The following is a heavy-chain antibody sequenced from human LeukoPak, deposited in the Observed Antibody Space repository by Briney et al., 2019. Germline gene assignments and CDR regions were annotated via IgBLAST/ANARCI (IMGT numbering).Heavy chain of an antibody. CDR2: INHSGST. CDR3: ARVGGYFDY. CDR1: SGSFSGYY. V-gene: IGHV4-34*01. Sequence: SETLSLTCAVYSGSFSGYYWSWIRQPPGKGLEWIGEINHSGSTNYNPSLKSRVTISVDTSKNQFSLKLSSVTAADTAVYYCARVGGYFDYWGQGTLVTVSS. J-gene: IGHJ4*02. D-gene: IGHD3-16*01.